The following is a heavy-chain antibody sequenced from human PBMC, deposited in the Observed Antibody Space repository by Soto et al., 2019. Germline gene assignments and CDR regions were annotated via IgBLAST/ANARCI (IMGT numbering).Heavy chain of an antibody. CDR1: GFTFSSYA. V-gene: IGHV3-23*01. CDR3: AKASGWFGEFDY. D-gene: IGHD3-10*01. CDR2: ISGSGGST. Sequence: EVQLLESGGGLVQPGGSLRLSCAASGFTFSSYAMSWVRQAPGKGLEWVSAISGSGGSTYYADSVKGRFTISRDNSKNPLYLQMNSRSAEHTAVYYCAKASGWFGEFDYWGQGTLVTVSS. J-gene: IGHJ4*02.